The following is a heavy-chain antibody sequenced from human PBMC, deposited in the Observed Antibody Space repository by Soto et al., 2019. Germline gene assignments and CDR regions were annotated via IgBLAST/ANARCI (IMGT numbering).Heavy chain of an antibody. CDR3: TGAYYDISGYWGY. D-gene: IGHD3-22*01. CDR2: IYYGGSI. V-gene: IGHV4-59*01. Sequence: SETLSLTCSVSGGSISSGYWTWIRQPPGKGLEWIGYIYYGGSINYNPSLKSRVIISVDTAKNQFSLRLSSVTAADTAVYYCTGAYYDISGYWGYWGQGTQVTVSS. J-gene: IGHJ4*02. CDR1: GGSISSGY.